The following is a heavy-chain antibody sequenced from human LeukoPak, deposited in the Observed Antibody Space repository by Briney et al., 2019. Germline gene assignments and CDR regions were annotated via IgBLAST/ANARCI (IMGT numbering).Heavy chain of an antibody. D-gene: IGHD6-13*01. V-gene: IGHV3-21*01. CDR3: ARERGYSSSWQSEPFDY. J-gene: IGHJ4*02. Sequence: PGGSLRLSCAASGFTFSSYSMNWVRQAPGKGLEWFSSISSGSSYIYYADSVKGRFTISRDNAKNSLYLQMNSLRAEDTAVYYCARERGYSSSWQSEPFDYWGQGTLVTVSS. CDR1: GFTFSSYS. CDR2: ISSGSSYI.